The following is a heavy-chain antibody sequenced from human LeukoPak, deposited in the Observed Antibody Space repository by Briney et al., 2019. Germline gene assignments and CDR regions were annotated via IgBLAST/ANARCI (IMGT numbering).Heavy chain of an antibody. CDR2: INLYSGGT. CDR3: ARVAGGDWYYFDL. V-gene: IGHV1-2*02. J-gene: IGHJ4*02. CDR1: GYTFTAYY. Sequence: ASVKVSCKALGYTFTAYYMHWVRQAPGQGLEWMGWINLYSGGTNYAQKFQGRVTMTRDTSISAAYMELDRLGSDDTAVYYCARVAGGDWYYFDLWGQGSLVTVSS. D-gene: IGHD2-21*02.